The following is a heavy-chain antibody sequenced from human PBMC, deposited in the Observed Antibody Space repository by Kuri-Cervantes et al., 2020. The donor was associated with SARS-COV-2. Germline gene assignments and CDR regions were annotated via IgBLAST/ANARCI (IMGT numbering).Heavy chain of an antibody. D-gene: IGHD2-2*01. CDR1: GFNFSRNW. CDR2: INSDGSGT. CDR3: SSFHPAARIFDY. V-gene: IGHV3-74*01. Sequence: GESLKISCVVSGFNFSRNWMHWVRQAPGKGLVWVSRINSDGSGTRYAESVKGRFTISRDNAKNTLYLQMKSLRVEDTAVYYCSSFHPAARIFDYWGQGTLVTVSS. J-gene: IGHJ4*02.